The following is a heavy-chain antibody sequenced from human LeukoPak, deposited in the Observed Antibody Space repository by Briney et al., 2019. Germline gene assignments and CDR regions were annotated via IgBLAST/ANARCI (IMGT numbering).Heavy chain of an antibody. CDR3: ARGTIAAARTNYFDY. D-gene: IGHD6-13*01. J-gene: IGHJ4*02. Sequence: ASVKVSCKASGYTFTSYAMNWVRQAPGQGLEWMGWINTNTGNPTYAQGFTGRFVFSLDTSVSTAYLQISSLKAGDTAVYYCARGTIAAARTNYFDYWGQGTLVTVSS. CDR2: INTNTGNP. V-gene: IGHV7-4-1*02. CDR1: GYTFTSYA.